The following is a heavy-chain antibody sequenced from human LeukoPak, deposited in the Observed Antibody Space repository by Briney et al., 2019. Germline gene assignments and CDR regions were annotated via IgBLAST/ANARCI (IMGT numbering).Heavy chain of an antibody. V-gene: IGHV3-66*01. CDR2: IYSGGST. CDR1: GFTVSSNY. CDR3: ARSELLWFGEGNYFDY. Sequence: PGGSLRLSCAASGFTVSSNYMSWVRQAPGKGLEWVSVIYSGGSTYYADSVKGRFTISRDNSKNTLYLQMNSLRAEDTAVYYCARSELLWFGEGNYFDYWGQGTLVTVSS. J-gene: IGHJ4*02. D-gene: IGHD3-10*01.